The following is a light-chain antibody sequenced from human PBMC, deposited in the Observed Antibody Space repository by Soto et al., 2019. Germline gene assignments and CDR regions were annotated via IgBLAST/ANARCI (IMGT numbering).Light chain of an antibody. CDR3: QQRQYWPPIP. CDR2: DAS. V-gene: IGKV3-11*01. J-gene: IGKJ5*01. CDR1: LNVNSY. Sequence: LTQSLATLSLTPGERATLSCRASLNVNSYLAWYQQKPGQAPRLLIYDASNRAAGIPARFSGSGSGTDFTLTISSLEPEDFAIYYCQQRQYWPPIPFGQGTLLAI.